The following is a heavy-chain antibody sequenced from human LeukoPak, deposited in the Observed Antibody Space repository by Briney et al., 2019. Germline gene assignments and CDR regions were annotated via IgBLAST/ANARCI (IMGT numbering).Heavy chain of an antibody. V-gene: IGHV1-69*04. CDR2: IIPILGIA. CDR3: ARIGNCSGGSCYSDY. CDR1: GGTFSSYA. Sequence: SVKVSCKASGGTFSSYAISWVRQAPGQGLEWMGRIIPILGIANYAQKFQGRVTITADKSTSTAYMELSSLRSEDTAVYYCARIGNCSGGSCYSDYWGQGTLVTVSS. D-gene: IGHD2-15*01. J-gene: IGHJ4*02.